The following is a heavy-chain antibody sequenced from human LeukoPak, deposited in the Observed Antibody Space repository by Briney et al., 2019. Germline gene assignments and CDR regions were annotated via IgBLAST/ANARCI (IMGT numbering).Heavy chain of an antibody. CDR2: MNPNSGNT. V-gene: IGHV1-8*01. CDR3: ARDCSSTSCYYNSMSYYYYMDV. CDR1: GYTFTSYD. J-gene: IGHJ6*03. Sequence: ASVKVSCKASGYTFTSYDINWVRQATGQGLEWMGWMNPNSGNTGYAQKFQGRVTMTRNTSISTAYMELSSLRSEDTAVYYCARDCSSTSCYYNSMSYYYYMDVWGKGTTVTVPS. D-gene: IGHD2-2*01.